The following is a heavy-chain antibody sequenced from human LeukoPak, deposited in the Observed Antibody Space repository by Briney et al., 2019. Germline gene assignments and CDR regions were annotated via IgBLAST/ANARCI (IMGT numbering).Heavy chain of an antibody. CDR3: ARVVGGWHFGYFDY. D-gene: IGHD1-26*01. CDR2: ISWNSGSI. J-gene: IGHJ4*02. CDR1: GFTFDDYA. V-gene: IGHV3-9*01. Sequence: GGSLRLSCAASGFTFDDYAMHWVRQAPGKGLEWVSGISWNSGSIGYADSVKGRFTISRDNAKNTLYLQMNSLRAEDTAVYYCARVVGGWHFGYFDYWGQGTLVTVSS.